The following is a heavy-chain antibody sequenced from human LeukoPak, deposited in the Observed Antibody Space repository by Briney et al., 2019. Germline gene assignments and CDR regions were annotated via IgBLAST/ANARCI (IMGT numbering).Heavy chain of an antibody. Sequence: GGSLRLSCAASGFTFSNHWMHWVRQVPGKGLVWVSRIDAGGSSTSYADSVKGRFSISRDNAKSTLYLQMNSLRAEDTAVYYCAKGEYYYDSSGYRLFDYWGQGTLVTVSS. V-gene: IGHV3-74*01. CDR3: AKGEYYYDSSGYRLFDY. CDR2: IDAGGSST. D-gene: IGHD3-22*01. CDR1: GFTFSNHW. J-gene: IGHJ4*02.